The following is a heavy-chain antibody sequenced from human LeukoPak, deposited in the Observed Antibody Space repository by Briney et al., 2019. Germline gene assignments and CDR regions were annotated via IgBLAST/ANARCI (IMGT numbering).Heavy chain of an antibody. CDR1: GYTFTSYG. CDR3: ARGPGDNSGYYYVFLDY. Sequence: GASVKVSCKASGYTFTSYGISWVRQAPGQGLEWMGWISAYNGNTNYAQKLQGRVTMTTDTSTSTAYMELRSLRSEDTAVYYCARGPGDNSGYYYVFLDYWGQGTLVTVSS. CDR2: ISAYNGNT. D-gene: IGHD3-22*01. J-gene: IGHJ4*02. V-gene: IGHV1-18*01.